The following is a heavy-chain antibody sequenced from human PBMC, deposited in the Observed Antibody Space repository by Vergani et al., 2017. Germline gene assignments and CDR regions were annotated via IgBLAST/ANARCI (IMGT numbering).Heavy chain of an antibody. D-gene: IGHD1-7*01. CDR3: TRSECIGTTCYGHYFEL. V-gene: IGHV3-66*02. CDR2: IKSDGRT. J-gene: IGHJ4*01. Sequence: VELLESGGGLAQPGGSLRVSCSASGFRVTTYYMSWVRQAPGKGLEWVSVIKSDGRTSYAESVRGRFTISRDTSRNAVYLQMNILRVEDTGVYYCTRSECIGTTCYGHYFELWGNGILVTFSS. CDR1: GFRVTTYY.